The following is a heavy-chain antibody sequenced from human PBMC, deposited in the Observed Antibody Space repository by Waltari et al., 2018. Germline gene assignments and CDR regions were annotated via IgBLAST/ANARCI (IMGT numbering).Heavy chain of an antibody. CDR2: IYHSGST. D-gene: IGHD6-13*01. CDR1: GYSISSGYY. V-gene: IGHV4-38-2*02. CDR3: ARAELGYRSSGESYFDY. Sequence: HVQLQESGPRLVKPSETLSLTCTVSGYSISSGYYWGLIRQPPGKGLEWIGSIYHSGSTYYNPSLKTRVTRSVDTSKNQLSLRLSSVTAADTSVYYCARAELGYRSSGESYFDYWGQGTLVTVSS. J-gene: IGHJ4*02.